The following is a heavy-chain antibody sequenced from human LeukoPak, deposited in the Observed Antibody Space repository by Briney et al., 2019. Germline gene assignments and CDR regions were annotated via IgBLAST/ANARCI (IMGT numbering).Heavy chain of an antibody. CDR2: IYYSGST. V-gene: IGHV4-39*07. Sequence: SETLSLTCTVSGGSISTTIYYWGWIRQPPGKGLEWIGTIYYSGSTYYNPSLKSRVTISVDTSKNQFSLRLNSVTAADTAVYYCARLFDYWGQGTLVTVSS. CDR1: GGSISTTIYY. J-gene: IGHJ4*02. CDR3: ARLFDY.